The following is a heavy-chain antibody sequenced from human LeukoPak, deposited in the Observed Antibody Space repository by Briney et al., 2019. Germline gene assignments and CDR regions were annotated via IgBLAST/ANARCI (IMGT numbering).Heavy chain of an antibody. CDR1: GGSFSGYY. CDR3: ARGPYCGGDCSAYYFDY. J-gene: IGHJ4*02. CDR2: INHSGST. V-gene: IGHV4-34*01. D-gene: IGHD2-21*02. Sequence: PSETLSLTCAVYGGSFSGYYWSLIRQPPGKGLEWIGEINHSGSTNYNPSLKSRVTISVDTSKNQFSLKLSSVTAADTAVYYCARGPYCGGDCSAYYFDYWGQGTLVTVSS.